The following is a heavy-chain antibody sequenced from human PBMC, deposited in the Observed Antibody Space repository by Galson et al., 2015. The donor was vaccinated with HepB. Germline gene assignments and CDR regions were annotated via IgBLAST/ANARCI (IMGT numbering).Heavy chain of an antibody. CDR2: ISWNGGNI. V-gene: IGHV3-9*01. D-gene: IGHD3-16*01. CDR1: GITFDHYA. J-gene: IGHJ3*02. CDR3: AKAQYDYVWGGDAFDI. Sequence: SLRLSCAASGITFDHYAIHWVRHPPGKGLEWVSGISWNGGNIGYADSVKGRFTISRDDAKNSVFLEMNSLSREDTALYYCAKAQYDYVWGGDAFDIWGQGTMVTVSS.